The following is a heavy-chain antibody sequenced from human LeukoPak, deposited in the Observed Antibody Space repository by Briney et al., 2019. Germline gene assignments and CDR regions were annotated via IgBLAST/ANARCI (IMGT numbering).Heavy chain of an antibody. J-gene: IGHJ4*02. V-gene: IGHV4-59*08. CDR1: GGSSSSYY. D-gene: IGHD1-14*01. CDR3: VRGNHYFDY. Sequence: SETLSLTCTVSGGSSSSYYWSWIRQPPGKGLECIGYIYYSGSTKYNSSLKSRVTISVDTSKNQFSLNLSSVTAADTAVYYCVRGNHYFDYWGQGALVTVSS. CDR2: IYYSGST.